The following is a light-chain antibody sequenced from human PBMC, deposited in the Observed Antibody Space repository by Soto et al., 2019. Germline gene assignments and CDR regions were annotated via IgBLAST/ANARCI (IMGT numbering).Light chain of an antibody. CDR1: SSDVGAYNS. CDR3: SASTRRSTYL. Sequence: QSALTQPASVSGSPGQSITISCSGTSSDVGAYNSVSWYQQHPGKAPKLIIYSVSHRSSGASDRFSGSKFDNTASLTISGLHTEDEADYYCSASTRRSTYLFGTGTKLTVL. J-gene: IGLJ1*01. V-gene: IGLV2-14*03. CDR2: SVS.